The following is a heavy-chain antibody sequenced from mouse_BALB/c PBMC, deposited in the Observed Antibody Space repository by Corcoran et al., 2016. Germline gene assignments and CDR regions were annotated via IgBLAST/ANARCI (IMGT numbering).Heavy chain of an antibody. V-gene: IGHV9-4*02. CDR3: ARDYGNYAWFAY. J-gene: IGHJ3*01. Sequence: QIQLVQSGPELKKPGETVRISCKASGYTFTTAGMQWVQKMPGKGLKWIGWINTHSGVPKYAEDFKGRFAFSLETSARTAYLQISNLKNEDTATYFCARDYGNYAWFAYWGQGTLVTVSA. D-gene: IGHD2-1*01. CDR1: GYTFTTAG. CDR2: INTHSGVP.